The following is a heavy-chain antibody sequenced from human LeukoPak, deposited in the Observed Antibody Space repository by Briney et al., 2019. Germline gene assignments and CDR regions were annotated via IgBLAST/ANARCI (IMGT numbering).Heavy chain of an antibody. J-gene: IGHJ5*02. CDR3: ARDYGRDSNYWFDP. CDR1: GYTFTSYG. Sequence: ASVKVSCKASGYTFTSYGISWVRRAPGQGLGWMGWISAYNGNTNYAQKLQGRVTMTTDTSTSTAYMELRSLRSDDTAVYYCARDYGRDSNYWFDPWGQGTLVTVSS. D-gene: IGHD4-11*01. V-gene: IGHV1-18*01. CDR2: ISAYNGNT.